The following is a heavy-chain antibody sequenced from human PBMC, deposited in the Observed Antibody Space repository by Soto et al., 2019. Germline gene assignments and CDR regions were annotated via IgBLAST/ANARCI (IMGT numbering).Heavy chain of an antibody. CDR1: GFTFSNYG. CDR2: ITNNVGST. V-gene: IGHV3-23*01. CDR3: TKSSSAYYYDY. D-gene: IGHD3-22*01. J-gene: IGHJ4*02. Sequence: EVQLLESGGGLVQPGGSLTLSCAASGFTFSNYGMSGVRQAPGKGLEWVSSITNNVGSTYYADSVKGRFTISRDNSSSTLYLQMNSLRAEDAALYYCTKSSSAYYYDYWGQGTLVTVSS.